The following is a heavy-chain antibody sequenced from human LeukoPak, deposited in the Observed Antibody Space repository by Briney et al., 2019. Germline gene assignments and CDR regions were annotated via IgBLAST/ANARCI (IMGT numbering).Heavy chain of an antibody. D-gene: IGHD2-2*01. J-gene: IGHJ4*02. V-gene: IGHV3-23*01. CDR2: ISGSGGST. Sequence: GSLRLSCAASGFTFSSYAMSWVRQAPGKGLEWVSAISGSGGSTYYADSVKGRFTISRDNSKNTLYLQMNSLRAEDTAVYYCARCSSTGCASSPLAGYLYWGQGTLVTVSS. CDR3: ARCSSTGCASSPLAGYLY. CDR1: GFTFSSYA.